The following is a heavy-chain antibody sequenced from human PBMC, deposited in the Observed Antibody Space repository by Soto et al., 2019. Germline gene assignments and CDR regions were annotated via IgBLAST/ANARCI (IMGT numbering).Heavy chain of an antibody. J-gene: IGHJ5*02. CDR2: ISVSGTYT. CDR3: AKGGAVKLTRYNWFDP. V-gene: IGHV3-23*01. Sequence: EVQLLESGGGLVQPGGSLRLSCAASGFNFSSYAMNWVRQAPGMGLEWVSGISVSGTYTYYAESVKGRFTISRDNSKSTLYLQMNSLRAEDTAVYSCAKGGAVKLTRYNWFDPWGQGVLGTVSS. CDR1: GFNFSSYA. D-gene: IGHD2-15*01.